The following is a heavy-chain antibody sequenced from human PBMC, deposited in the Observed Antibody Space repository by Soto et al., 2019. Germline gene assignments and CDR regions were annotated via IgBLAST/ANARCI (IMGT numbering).Heavy chain of an antibody. V-gene: IGHV3-13*05. CDR3: ARGRSNDFASSPPPKFEP. Sequence: GGSLTLSCVASGFNFKTHDMHWVRQVTGKCLEWVSGIGTLHDPFYPDSVKGRFTISRENAKTSVYLQMNNLRTGDTGVYYCARGRSNDFASSPPPKFEPSGQGT. D-gene: IGHD2-8*01. J-gene: IGHJ5*02. CDR2: IGTLHDP. CDR1: GFNFKTHD.